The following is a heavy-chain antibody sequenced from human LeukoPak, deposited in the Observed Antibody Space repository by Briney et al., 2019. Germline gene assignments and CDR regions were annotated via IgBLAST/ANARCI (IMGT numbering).Heavy chain of an antibody. CDR1: GGSISSSSYY. J-gene: IGHJ4*02. CDR2: IYYSGST. Sequence: SETLSLTCTVSGGSISSSSYYWGWIRQPPGKGLEWIGSIYYSGSTYYNPSLKSRVTISVDTSKNQFSLKLSSVTAADTAVYYCAREGDGDYWGQGTLVTVSS. CDR3: AREGDGDY. V-gene: IGHV4-39*07.